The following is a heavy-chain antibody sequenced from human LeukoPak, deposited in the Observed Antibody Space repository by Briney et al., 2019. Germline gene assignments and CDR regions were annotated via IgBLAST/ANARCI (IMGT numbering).Heavy chain of an antibody. CDR1: GGSISTYY. J-gene: IGHJ4*02. D-gene: IGHD7-27*01. Sequence: SETLSLTCTVSGGSISTYYWSWIRQPPGKGLEWIGYIYHSGSTNYNPSLKSRVTISADTSKNQFSLKLYSVTAADTAVYYCATRKLGNDYWGQGTLVTVSS. CDR2: IYHSGST. CDR3: ATRKLGNDY. V-gene: IGHV4-59*01.